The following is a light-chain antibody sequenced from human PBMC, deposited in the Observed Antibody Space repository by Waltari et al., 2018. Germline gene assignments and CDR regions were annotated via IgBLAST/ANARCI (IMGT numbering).Light chain of an antibody. CDR2: RND. V-gene: IGLV1-47*01. CDR1: SSNIGSNY. CDR3: AAWDDSLREV. Sequence: QSVLTQPPSASGTPGQRVTISCSGSSSNIGSNYVYWYQQLPGTAPKLLIYRNDNRPSGVPDRFSGAKSGTSASLAISGLRSEDEANYYCAAWDDSLREVFGGGTRLTVL. J-gene: IGLJ3*02.